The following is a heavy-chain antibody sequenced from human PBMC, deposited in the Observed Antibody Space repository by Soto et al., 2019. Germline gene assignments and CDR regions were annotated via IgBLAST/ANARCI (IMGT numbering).Heavy chain of an antibody. CDR3: GVAGNSNEEYYGMDV. Sequence: GASVKVSCKASGYTFTGYYMHWVRQAPGQGLEWMGWINPNSGGTNYAQKFQGWVTMTRDTSISTAYMELSRLGSDDTAVYYCGVAGNSNEEYYGMDVWGQGTTVTVSS. V-gene: IGHV1-2*04. J-gene: IGHJ6*02. CDR2: INPNSGGT. CDR1: GYTFTGYY. D-gene: IGHD6-19*01.